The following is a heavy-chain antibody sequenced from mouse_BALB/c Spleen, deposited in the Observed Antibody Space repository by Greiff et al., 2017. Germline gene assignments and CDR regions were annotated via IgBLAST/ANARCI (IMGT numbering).Heavy chain of an antibody. D-gene: IGHD6-5*01. CDR3: ARECKEICAMDY. J-gene: IGHJ4*01. CDR2: ISSGGST. CDR1: GFTFSSYA. Sequence: EVQVVESGGGLVKPGGSLKLSCAASGFTFSSYAMSWVRQTPEKRLEWVASISSGGSTYYPDSVKGRFTISRDNARNILYLQMSSLRSEDTAMYYCARECKEICAMDYWGQGTSVTVSS. V-gene: IGHV5-6-5*01.